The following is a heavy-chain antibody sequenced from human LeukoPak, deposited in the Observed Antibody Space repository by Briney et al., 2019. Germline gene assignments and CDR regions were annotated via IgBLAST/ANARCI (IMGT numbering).Heavy chain of an antibody. Sequence: PGGSLRLSCAASGFTFSSYAMSWVRQAPGKGLEWVSAISGSGGSTYYADSVKGRFTISRDNAKNSLYLQMNSLRAEDTALYYCARPRNPGYSSGSDFDCWGQGTLVTVSS. V-gene: IGHV3-23*01. D-gene: IGHD6-19*01. J-gene: IGHJ4*02. CDR3: ARPRNPGYSSGSDFDC. CDR1: GFTFSSYA. CDR2: ISGSGGST.